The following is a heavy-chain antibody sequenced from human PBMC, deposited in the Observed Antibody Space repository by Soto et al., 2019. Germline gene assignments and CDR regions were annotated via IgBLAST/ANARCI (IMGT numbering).Heavy chain of an antibody. V-gene: IGHV1-58*01. CDR1: GFTSADSA. CDR3: ATANNTSPFDF. D-gene: IGHD1-26*01. Sequence: GASVKVSCKASGFTSADSAVQWVRQARGQRLEWIGRIVVDSGNTKYAQRFTERVTISWDMSTITAFMELRSLRSEDTAVYYCATANNTSPFDFWGLGTLVTVSS. J-gene: IGHJ4*02. CDR2: IVVDSGNT.